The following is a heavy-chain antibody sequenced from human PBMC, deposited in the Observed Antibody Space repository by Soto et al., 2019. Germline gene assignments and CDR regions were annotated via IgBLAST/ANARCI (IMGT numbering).Heavy chain of an antibody. CDR3: ARVWGGLGIAAAGTRYYYYGMDV. CDR1: GDSVSSNSAA. CDR2: TYYRSKWYN. D-gene: IGHD6-13*01. Sequence: SQTLSLICAISGDSVSSNSAAWNWIRQSPSRGLEWLGRTYYRSKWYNDYAVSVKSRITINPDTSKNQFSLQLNSVTPEDTAVYYCARVWGGLGIAAAGTRYYYYGMDVWGQGTTVTVSS. V-gene: IGHV6-1*01. J-gene: IGHJ6*02.